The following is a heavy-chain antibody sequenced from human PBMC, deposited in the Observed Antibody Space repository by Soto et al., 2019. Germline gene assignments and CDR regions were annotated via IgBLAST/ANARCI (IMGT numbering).Heavy chain of an antibody. CDR2: IYYSGST. Sequence: SETLSLTCTVSGGSISSYYWSWIRQPPGKGLEWIGYIYYSGSTNYNPSLKSRVTISVDTSKNQFSLKLSSVTAADTAVYYCARQDYSSGYDYWGRGTLVTVSS. D-gene: IGHD6-19*01. V-gene: IGHV4-59*08. CDR3: ARQDYSSGYDY. CDR1: GGSISSYY. J-gene: IGHJ4*02.